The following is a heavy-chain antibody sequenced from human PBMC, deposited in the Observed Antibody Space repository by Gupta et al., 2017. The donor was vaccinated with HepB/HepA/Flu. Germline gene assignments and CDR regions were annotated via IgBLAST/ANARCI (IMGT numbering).Heavy chain of an antibody. CDR3: GRWGPMYYYMDV. CDR1: GYTFTSYG. J-gene: IGHJ6*03. V-gene: IGHV1-18*01. CDR2: ISAYNGKT. D-gene: IGHD2-2*01. Sequence: QVQLVQSGGEVKNPGASVKLSCKASGYTFTSYGFTWVRQAPGQGLEWIGWISAYNGKTDYAKKFQGRVTMTTETSTSTAYMELRSLRSDDTAVYYCGRWGPMYYYMDVWGKGTTVSVSS.